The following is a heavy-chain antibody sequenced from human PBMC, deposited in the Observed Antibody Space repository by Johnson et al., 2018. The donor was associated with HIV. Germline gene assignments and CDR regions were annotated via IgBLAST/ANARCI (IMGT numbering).Heavy chain of an antibody. CDR3: AATRLSTGWYAFDI. D-gene: IGHD6-19*01. J-gene: IGHJ3*02. CDR1: GFTFDDYG. V-gene: IGHV3-20*04. Sequence: VQLVESGGGVVRPGGSLRLSCAASGFTFDDYGMSWVRQAPGKGLEWVSGINWNGGSTGYADSVKGRFNISRDNVKNSLYLQMNSLRVDDTALYYCAATRLSTGWYAFDIWGQGTMVTVSS. CDR2: INWNGGST.